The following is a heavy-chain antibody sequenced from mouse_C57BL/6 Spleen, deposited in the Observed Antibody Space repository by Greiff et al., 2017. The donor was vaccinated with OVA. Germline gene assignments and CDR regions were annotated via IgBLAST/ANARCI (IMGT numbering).Heavy chain of an antibody. D-gene: IGHD2-1*01. V-gene: IGHV14-4*01. CDR1: GFNIKDDY. Sequence: VTLKVSGAELVRPGASVKLSCTASGFNIKDDYMHWVKQRPEQGLEWIGWIDPENGDTEYASKFQGKATITADTSSNTAYLQLSSLTSEDTAVYYCTTFYYGNSRYYFDYWGQGTTLTVSS. J-gene: IGHJ2*01. CDR3: TTFYYGNSRYYFDY. CDR2: IDPENGDT.